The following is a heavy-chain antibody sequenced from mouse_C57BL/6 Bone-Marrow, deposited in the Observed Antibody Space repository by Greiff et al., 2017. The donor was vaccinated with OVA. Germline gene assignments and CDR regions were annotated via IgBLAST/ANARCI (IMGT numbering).Heavy chain of an antibody. CDR1: GFSINSDCY. CDR3: ARDSRGRLDGDWYFDV. J-gene: IGHJ1*03. D-gene: IGHD1-1*01. CDR2: TFYSGIT. Sequence: VQLQESGPSLVRPSQTLSLTCTVTGFSINSDCYWIWIRQFPGNILEYTEYTFYSGITYYNPYLESRTSITRDTSKNQFSLKLSSVTTEDTATYYCARDSRGRLDGDWYFDVWGTGTTVTVSS. V-gene: IGHV3-3*01.